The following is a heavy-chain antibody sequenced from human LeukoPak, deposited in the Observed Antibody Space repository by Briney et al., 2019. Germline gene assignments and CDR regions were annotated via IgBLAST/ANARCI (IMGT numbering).Heavy chain of an antibody. CDR1: GGSISSTGHY. CDR2: IYPNGNT. V-gene: IGHV4-39*07. Sequence: PSETLSLSCSVSGGSISSTGHYWGWIRQSPEKGLDWIGSIYPNGNTYYNPSVKSRVTMSVDTSKNQFSLKLTSMTAAETAVYYCARSATVTTGYFDYWGQGALVTVSS. D-gene: IGHD4-17*01. CDR3: ARSATVTTGYFDY. J-gene: IGHJ4*02.